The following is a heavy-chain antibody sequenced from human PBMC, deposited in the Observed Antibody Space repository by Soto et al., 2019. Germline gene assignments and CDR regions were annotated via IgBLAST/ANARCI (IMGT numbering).Heavy chain of an antibody. D-gene: IGHD2-15*01. CDR3: AKVLYGGYCSGGSCYGYYYYGMDV. V-gene: IGHV3-30*18. CDR2: ISYDGSNK. CDR1: GFTFSSYG. Sequence: PGGSRLSCAASGFTFSSYGMHWVRQAPGKGLEWVAVISYDGSNKYYADSVKGRFTISRDNSKNTLYLQMNSLRAEDTAVYYCAKVLYGGYCSGGSCYGYYYYGMDVWGQGTTVTVSS. J-gene: IGHJ6*02.